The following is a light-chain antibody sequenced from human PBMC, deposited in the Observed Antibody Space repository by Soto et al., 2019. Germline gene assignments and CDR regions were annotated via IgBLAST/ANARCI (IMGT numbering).Light chain of an antibody. J-gene: IGKJ4*01. CDR2: DIF. Sequence: EIVMTQSPGTLSLSPEEIATLSCRASQSISSSYLAWYQQKPGQAPRLVIYDIFTRATGVPTRISGSGSGTEFTLTISSLQSEDFAVYYCQQYNSWPLTFGGGTKVDIK. CDR3: QQYNSWPLT. CDR1: QSISSSY. V-gene: IGKV3D-15*01.